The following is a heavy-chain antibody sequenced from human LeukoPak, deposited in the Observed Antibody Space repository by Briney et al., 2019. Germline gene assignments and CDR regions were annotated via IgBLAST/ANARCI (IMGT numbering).Heavy chain of an antibody. J-gene: IGHJ6*03. D-gene: IGHD3-3*01. V-gene: IGHV3-23*01. Sequence: GGSLRLSCAASGFTFSSYAMSWVRQAPGKGLEWVSAISGSGGSTYYADSVKGRFTISRDNAKNSLYLQMNSLRAEDTAVYYCARLGADDFWSGYTKYYYYMDVWGKGTTVTVSS. CDR1: GFTFSSYA. CDR3: ARLGADDFWSGYTKYYYYMDV. CDR2: ISGSGGST.